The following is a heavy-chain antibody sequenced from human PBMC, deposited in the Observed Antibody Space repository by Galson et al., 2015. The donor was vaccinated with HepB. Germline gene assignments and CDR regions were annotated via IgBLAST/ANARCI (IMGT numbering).Heavy chain of an antibody. CDR2: ISSSSSYT. CDR3: ARDSQDTAMVHPNYYYGMDV. D-gene: IGHD5-18*01. Sequence: SLRLSCAASGFTFSDYYMSWIRQAPGKGLEWVSYISSSSSYTNYADSVKGRFTISRDNAKNSLYLQMNSLRAEDTAVYYCARDSQDTAMVHPNYYYGMDVWGQGTTVTVSS. CDR1: GFTFSDYY. V-gene: IGHV3-11*06. J-gene: IGHJ6*02.